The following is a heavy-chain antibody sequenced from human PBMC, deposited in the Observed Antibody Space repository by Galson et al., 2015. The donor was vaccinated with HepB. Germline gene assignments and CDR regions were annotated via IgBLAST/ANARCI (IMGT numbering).Heavy chain of an antibody. CDR3: ARVPYSGYDHTAFDY. D-gene: IGHD5-12*01. V-gene: IGHV4-30-4*01. J-gene: IGHJ4*02. CDR1: GGSISSGDYY. Sequence: TLSLTCTVSGGSISSGDYYWSWIRQPPGMGLEWIGYIYYSGSTYYNPSLKSRVTISVDTSKNQFSLKLSSVTAADTAVYYCARVPYSGYDHTAFDYWGQGTLVTVSS. CDR2: IYYSGST.